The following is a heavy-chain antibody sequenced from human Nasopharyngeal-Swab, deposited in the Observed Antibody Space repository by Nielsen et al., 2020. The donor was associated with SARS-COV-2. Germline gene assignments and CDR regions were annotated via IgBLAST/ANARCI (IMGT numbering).Heavy chain of an antibody. Sequence: SVKVSCKASGGTFSSYAISWVRQAPGQGLEWMGGIIPIFGTANYAQKFQGRVTITADESTSTAYMELSSLRSEDTAVYYCAREGVVLRFLEWPAELGWFDPWGQGTLVTVSS. CDR3: AREGVVLRFLEWPAELGWFDP. J-gene: IGHJ5*02. CDR1: GGTFSSYA. V-gene: IGHV1-69*13. D-gene: IGHD3-3*01. CDR2: IIPIFGTA.